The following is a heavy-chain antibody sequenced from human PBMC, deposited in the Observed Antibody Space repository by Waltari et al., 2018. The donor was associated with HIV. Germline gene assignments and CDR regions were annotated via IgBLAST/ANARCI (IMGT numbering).Heavy chain of an antibody. Sequence: DVQLVESGGGLVKPGGSLRLACAGSGFSFTYYSMNWVRQAPGKGLGGVSSISRDILYIYYADSVKGRFTISRDNARNSLFLQMNSLRADDTAVYYCVRGGEGTYGDYWGQGTLVTVSS. CDR1: GFSFTYYS. CDR2: ISRDILYI. J-gene: IGHJ4*02. D-gene: IGHD3-16*01. CDR3: VRGGEGTYGDY. V-gene: IGHV3-21*01.